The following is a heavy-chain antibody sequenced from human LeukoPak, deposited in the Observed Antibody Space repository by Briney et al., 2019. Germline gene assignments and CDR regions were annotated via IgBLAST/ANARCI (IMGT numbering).Heavy chain of an antibody. D-gene: IGHD3-10*01. CDR3: AKGASGSGSYFDY. CDR1: GLTFSSYA. J-gene: IGHJ4*02. V-gene: IGHV3-23*01. CDR2: ISGSGGST. Sequence: PGGSLRLSCAASGLTFSSYAMSWVRQAPGKGLEWVLAISGSGGSTYYADSVKGRFTISRDNSKNTLYLQMNSLRAEDTAVYYCAKGASGSGSYFDYWGQGTLVTVSS.